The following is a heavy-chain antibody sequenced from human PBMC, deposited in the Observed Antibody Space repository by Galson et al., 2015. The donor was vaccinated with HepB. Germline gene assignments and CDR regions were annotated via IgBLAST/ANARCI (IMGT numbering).Heavy chain of an antibody. D-gene: IGHD3-10*01. V-gene: IGHV4-4*02. CDR2: IYHSGST. Sequence: SETLSLTCAVSGGSISSSNWWSWVRQPPGKGLEWIGEIYHSGSTNYNPSLKSRVTISVDKSKNQFSLKLSSVTAADTAVYYCARDRGPTYYYYYGMDVWGQGTTVTVSS. CDR3: ARDRGPTYYYYYGMDV. CDR1: GGSISSSNW. J-gene: IGHJ6*02.